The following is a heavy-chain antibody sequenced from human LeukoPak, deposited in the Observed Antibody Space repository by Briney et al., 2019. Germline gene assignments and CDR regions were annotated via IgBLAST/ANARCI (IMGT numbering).Heavy chain of an antibody. D-gene: IGHD2-2*01. CDR1: GYTFTSYD. V-gene: IGHV1-8*01. CDR3: ARSPVGDIVVVPAAEPKIYGMDV. CDR2: MNPNSGNT. Sequence: ASVKVSCKASGYTFTSYDINWVRQATGQGLEWMGWMNPNSGNTGYAQKFQGRVTMTRNTSISTAYMELSSLRSEDTAAYYCARSPVGDIVVVPAAEPKIYGMDVWGQGTTVTVSS. J-gene: IGHJ6*02.